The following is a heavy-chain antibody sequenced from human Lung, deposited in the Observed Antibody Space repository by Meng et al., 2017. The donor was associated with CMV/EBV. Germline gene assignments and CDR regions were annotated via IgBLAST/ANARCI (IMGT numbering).Heavy chain of an antibody. CDR3: ARGSSSSWYEGSYYFDY. CDR2: ISSSSSYI. Sequence: GEXXKISCAASGFTFSSYSMNWVRQAPGKGLEWVSSISSSSSYIYYADSVKGRFTISRDNAKNSLYLQMNSLRAEDTAVYYCARGSSSSWYEGSYYFDYWXQGTLVTVSS. V-gene: IGHV3-21*01. J-gene: IGHJ4*02. D-gene: IGHD6-13*01. CDR1: GFTFSSYS.